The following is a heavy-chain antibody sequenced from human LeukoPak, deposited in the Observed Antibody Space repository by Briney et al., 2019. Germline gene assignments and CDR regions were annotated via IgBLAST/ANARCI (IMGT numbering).Heavy chain of an antibody. V-gene: IGHV3-23*01. J-gene: IGHJ4*02. CDR3: AKYIKVPGTQLLGDY. D-gene: IGHD1-1*01. CDR1: GFSFGNNA. CDR2: ICASGRCT. Sequence: PGGSLRHSCAASGFSFGNNAMGWVRQAPGKGLEWVSGICASGRCTFYAAPVRGRFTVSRDNFKNSLYLQMNNLRAEDTAVYYCAKYIKVPGTQLLGDYWGQGALVTVSS.